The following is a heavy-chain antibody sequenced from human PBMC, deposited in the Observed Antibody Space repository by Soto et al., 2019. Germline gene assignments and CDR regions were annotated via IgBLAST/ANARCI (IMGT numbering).Heavy chain of an antibody. V-gene: IGHV5-51*01. CDR1: GYSFTSYW. CDR2: IYPGDSDT. D-gene: IGHD3-22*01. CDR3: ASILYDSSGHDAFDI. J-gene: IGHJ3*02. Sequence: GESLKISCQASGYSFTSYWIGWVRQMPGKGLEWMGIIYPGDSDTRYSPSFQGQVTISADKSISTAYLQWSSLKASDTAMYYCASILYDSSGHDAFDIWGQGTMVNVSS.